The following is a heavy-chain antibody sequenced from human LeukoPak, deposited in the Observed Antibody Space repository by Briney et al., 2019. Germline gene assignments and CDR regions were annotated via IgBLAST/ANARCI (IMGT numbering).Heavy chain of an antibody. CDR3: ARGLTYYHDSSGYYFDAFDM. Sequence: SVKVSCKASGGTFSNYAISWVRQAPGQGPEWMGGIIPIFGTVNYAQKFQGRVTITADEFTSTAYMELSSLRSEDTAVYYCARGLTYYHDSSGYYFDAFDMWGEGTMVTVSS. D-gene: IGHD3-22*01. J-gene: IGHJ3*02. CDR1: GGTFSNYA. V-gene: IGHV1-69*13. CDR2: IIPIFGTV.